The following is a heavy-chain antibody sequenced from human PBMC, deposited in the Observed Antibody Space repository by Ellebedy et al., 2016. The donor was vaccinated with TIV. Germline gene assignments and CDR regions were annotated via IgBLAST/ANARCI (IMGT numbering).Heavy chain of an antibody. Sequence: MPSETLSLTCAVSDGSVSSTYYWSWVRQPPGRGLEWIGSIYYSGSTYYNPSLKSRVTISVDTSKNQFSLKLSSVTAADTAVYYCAVLLFYNWFDPWGQGTLVTVSS. CDR2: IYYSGST. CDR1: DGSVSSTYY. V-gene: IGHV4-39*01. CDR3: AVLLFYNWFDP. J-gene: IGHJ5*02.